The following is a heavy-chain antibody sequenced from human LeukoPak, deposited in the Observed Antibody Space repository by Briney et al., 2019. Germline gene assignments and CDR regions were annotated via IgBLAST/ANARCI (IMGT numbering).Heavy chain of an antibody. D-gene: IGHD3-10*01. CDR3: AKAILFRGDTYFDY. Sequence: PGGSLRLSCAASGFTFSDYYMSWIRQAPGKGLEWVSYISSSGSTIYYADSVKGRFTISRDNSKNTLYLQMNSLRAEDTAVYYCAKAILFRGDTYFDYWGQGTLVTVSS. J-gene: IGHJ4*02. V-gene: IGHV3-11*01. CDR1: GFTFSDYY. CDR2: ISSSGSTI.